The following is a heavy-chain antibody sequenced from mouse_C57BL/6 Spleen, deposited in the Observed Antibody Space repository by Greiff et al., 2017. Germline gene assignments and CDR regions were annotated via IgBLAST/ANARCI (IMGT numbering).Heavy chain of an antibody. Sequence: QVQLQQSGAELVKPGASVKMSCKASGYTFTSYWITWVKQRPGQGLEWIGDIYPGSGSTNYNEKFKCKATLTVDTSSSTAYMQLSSLTSEDSAVYYCARGEYGYDGDYWGQGTTLTVSS. CDR1: GYTFTSYW. CDR2: IYPGSGST. D-gene: IGHD2-2*01. V-gene: IGHV1-55*01. J-gene: IGHJ2*01. CDR3: ARGEYGYDGDY.